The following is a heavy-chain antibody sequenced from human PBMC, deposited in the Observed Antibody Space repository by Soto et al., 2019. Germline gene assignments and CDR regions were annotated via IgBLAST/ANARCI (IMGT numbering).Heavy chain of an antibody. V-gene: IGHV3-53*01. D-gene: IGHD6-19*01. Sequence: GGSLRLSCAASGFTVSNNYMSWVRQGPGKGLEWVSTIYRGDSTYYADSVKGRFTISRDNSKNTLYLLMNSLRTEDTAVYYCAREGYSSGWYGRGWYYFDYWGQGTLVTVSS. J-gene: IGHJ4*02. CDR3: AREGYSSGWYGRGWYYFDY. CDR1: GFTVSNNY. CDR2: IYRGDST.